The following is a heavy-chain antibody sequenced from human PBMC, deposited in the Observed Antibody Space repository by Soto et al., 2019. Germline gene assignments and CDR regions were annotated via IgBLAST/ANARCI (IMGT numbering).Heavy chain of an antibody. Sequence: QVQLVESGGGLVKPGGSLRLSCAASGFTFSDYYMRWIRQDPGKGLEWVSYISSSGSTIYYADSVKGRCTISRDNAKNSLYLQMNSLRAEDTAVYYCARGSGRSPSYYYYYYMDVWGKGTTVTVSS. CDR1: GFTFSDYY. CDR2: ISSSGSTI. V-gene: IGHV3-11*01. CDR3: ARGSGRSPSYYYYYYMDV. J-gene: IGHJ6*03. D-gene: IGHD3-10*01.